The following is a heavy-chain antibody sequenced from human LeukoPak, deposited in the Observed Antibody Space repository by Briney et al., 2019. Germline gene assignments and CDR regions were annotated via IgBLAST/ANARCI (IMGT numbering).Heavy chain of an antibody. CDR3: ARRRSRAFDY. Sequence: GGSLRLSCAASGFTFSSYAMSWVRQAPGKGLEWMGIIYPGDSDTKYSPSFQGQVTISADKSISTAYLQWSSLKASDTAMYYCARRRSRAFDYWGQGTLVTVSS. V-gene: IGHV5-51*01. CDR2: IYPGDSDT. CDR1: GFTFSSYA. J-gene: IGHJ4*02.